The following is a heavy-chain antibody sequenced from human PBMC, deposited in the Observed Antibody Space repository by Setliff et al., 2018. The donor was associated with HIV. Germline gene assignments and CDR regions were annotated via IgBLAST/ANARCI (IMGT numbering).Heavy chain of an antibody. V-gene: IGHV1-18*01. CDR3: ARKPTGSPSDY. CDR1: GYTFSNYG. D-gene: IGHD2-2*01. CDR2: ISPYNGNT. Sequence: GASVKVSCKASGYTFSNYGISWVRQAPGQGLEWMGWISPYNGNTNYVQKLQGRVTITTDTSTSTAYMELRSLRSDDTALYYCARKPTGSPSDYWGQGTQVTVSS. J-gene: IGHJ4*02.